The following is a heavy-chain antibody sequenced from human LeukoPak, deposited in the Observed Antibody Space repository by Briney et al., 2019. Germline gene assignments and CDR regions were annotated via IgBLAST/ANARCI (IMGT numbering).Heavy chain of an antibody. J-gene: IGHJ4*02. CDR3: AKDTSGSGSYSPGFDN. CDR1: GFTFSSHA. Sequence: GGSLRLSCAASGFTFSSHAMSWVRQAPGKGLEWVSTINVSGGSTYYADSVKGRFTISRDNSKNTLYLQMNSLRAEDTAVYYCAKDTSGSGSYSPGFDNWGQGTLVTVSS. D-gene: IGHD3-10*01. CDR2: INVSGGST. V-gene: IGHV3-23*01.